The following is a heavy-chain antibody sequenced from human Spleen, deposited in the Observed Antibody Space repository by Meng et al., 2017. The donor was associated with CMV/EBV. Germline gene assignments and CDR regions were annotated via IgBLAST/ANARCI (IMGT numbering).Heavy chain of an antibody. J-gene: IGHJ4*02. Sequence: ETLSLTCAASGFTFSGDWMHWVRQAPGKGLMLVSRINSDGTTTEYADSVKGRFTISRDNANSTLYLVLSSLRAEDTAVYYCVTNLYCSGGSCRNYWGQGTLVTVSS. CDR3: VTNLYCSGGSCRNY. CDR2: INSDGTTT. V-gene: IGHV3-74*03. D-gene: IGHD2-15*01. CDR1: GFTFSGDW.